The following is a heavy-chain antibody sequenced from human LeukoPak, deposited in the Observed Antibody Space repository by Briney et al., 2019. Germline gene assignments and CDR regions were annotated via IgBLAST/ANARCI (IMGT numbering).Heavy chain of an antibody. CDR1: GFTFSSYW. D-gene: IGHD4-23*01. J-gene: IGHJ4*02. Sequence: PGGSLRLSCAASGFTFSSYWMSWVRQAPGKGLVWVSRIASDGSSTTYADSVKGRFSISRGNAKNTLYLQMNSLRVEDTAVYYCARGRPHGNDYWGQGTLVTVSS. CDR2: IASDGSST. V-gene: IGHV3-74*01. CDR3: ARGRPHGNDY.